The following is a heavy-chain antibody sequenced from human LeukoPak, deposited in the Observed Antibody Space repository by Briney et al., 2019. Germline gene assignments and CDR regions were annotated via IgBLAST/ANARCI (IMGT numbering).Heavy chain of an antibody. CDR3: ARDGEPLAGTYYFDY. D-gene: IGHD1-1*01. CDR2: INPSGGST. V-gene: IGHV1-46*01. CDR1: GYTFTSYY. Sequence: ASVKVSCKASGYTFTSYYMHWVRQAPGQGLEWMGIINPSGGSTSYAQKFQGRVTMTRDTSTSTVYMGLSSLRSEDTAVYYCARDGEPLAGTYYFDYWGQGTLVTVSS. J-gene: IGHJ4*02.